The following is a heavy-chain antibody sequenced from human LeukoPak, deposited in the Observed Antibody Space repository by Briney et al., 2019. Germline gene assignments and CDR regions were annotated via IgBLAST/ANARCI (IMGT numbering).Heavy chain of an antibody. V-gene: IGHV4-34*01. D-gene: IGHD3-10*01. CDR3: AREMGSGSDYFDY. Sequence: KPSETLSLTCAVYGGSFSGYYWSWIRQPPGKGLEWIGEINHSGSTNYNPSLKSRVTISVDTSKNQFSLKLSSVTAADTAVYYCAREMGSGSDYFDYWGQGTLVTVSS. J-gene: IGHJ4*02. CDR2: INHSGST. CDR1: GGSFSGYY.